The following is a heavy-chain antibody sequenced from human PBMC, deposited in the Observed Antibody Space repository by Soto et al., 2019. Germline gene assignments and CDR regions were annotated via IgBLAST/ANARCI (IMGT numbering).Heavy chain of an antibody. V-gene: IGHV3-30*04. CDR3: AREYYYGSGSFDY. D-gene: IGHD3-10*01. CDR1: GFTFSSYA. CDR2: ISYDGSNK. J-gene: IGHJ4*02. Sequence: GGSLRLSCAASGFTFSSYAMHWVRQAPGKGLEWVAVISYDGSNKYYADSVKGRLTISRDNSKNTLYLQMNSLRAEDTAVYYCAREYYYGSGSFDYWGQGTLVTVSS.